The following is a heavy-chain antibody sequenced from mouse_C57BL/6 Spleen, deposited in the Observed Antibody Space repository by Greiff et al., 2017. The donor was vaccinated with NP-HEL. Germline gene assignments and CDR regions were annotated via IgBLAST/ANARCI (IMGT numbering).Heavy chain of an antibody. V-gene: IGHV1-4*01. CDR1: GYTFTSYT. CDR2: INPSSGYT. D-gene: IGHD2-5*01. J-gene: IGHJ3*01. Sequence: VQLQQSGAELARPGASVKMSCKASGYTFTSYTMHWVKQRPGQGLEWIGYINPSSGYTKYNQKFKDKATLTADKSSSTAYMQLSSLTSEDSAVYYCANSNFFAYWGQGTLVTVSA. CDR3: ANSNFFAY.